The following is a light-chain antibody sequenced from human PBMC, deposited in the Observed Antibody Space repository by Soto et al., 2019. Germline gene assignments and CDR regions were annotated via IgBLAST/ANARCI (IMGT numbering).Light chain of an antibody. CDR2: G. CDR3: GTWDRRLSVGV. V-gene: IGLV1-40*01. J-gene: IGLJ3*02. Sequence: QSVLTQPPSVSGAPGQRVTISCTGSSSNIGAGYPVHWYQQLPGTAPKLLVAGNRPSGVPDRFSVSKSGASASLAITGLQAEDEADYYCGTWDRRLSVGVFGGGTKLTVL. CDR1: SSNIGAGYP.